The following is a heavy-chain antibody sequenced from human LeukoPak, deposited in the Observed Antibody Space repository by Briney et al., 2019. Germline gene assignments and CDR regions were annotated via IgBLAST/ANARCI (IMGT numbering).Heavy chain of an antibody. CDR3: RMCFSGWIPLGPYFDY. J-gene: IGHJ4*02. CDR1: GFTFSDHY. D-gene: IGHD6-19*01. V-gene: IGHV3-72*01. CDR2: TRNKANDYAT. Sequence: GGSLRLSCAASGFTFSDHYMDWVRQAPGKGLEWVGRTRNKANDYATEYAASVKGRFTISRDDSKNSLYLQMNSLKTEDTAMYYCRMCFSGWIPLGPYFDYWGQGTLVSVSS.